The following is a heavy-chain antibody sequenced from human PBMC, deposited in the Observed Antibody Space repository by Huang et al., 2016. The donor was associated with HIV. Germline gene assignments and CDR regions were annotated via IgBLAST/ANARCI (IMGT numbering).Heavy chain of an antibody. CDR2: ISNDGSNN. CDR3: ARAKDTWDAYDI. Sequence: QVQLVESGGGVVQPGRSLRLSCAASVFPFNNHAMHWVRQTPGKGLDWVAGISNDGSNNYYADSVKCRFTISRDSSKSTLFLHMTSLRTEDTAVYYCARAKDTWDAYDIWGQGTMVMVSS. CDR1: VFPFNNHA. J-gene: IGHJ3*02. D-gene: IGHD5-18*01. V-gene: IGHV3-30-3*01.